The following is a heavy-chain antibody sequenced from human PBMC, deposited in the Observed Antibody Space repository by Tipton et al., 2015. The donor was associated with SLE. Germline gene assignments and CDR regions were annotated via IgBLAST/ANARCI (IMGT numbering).Heavy chain of an antibody. Sequence: GSLRLSCAASGFNFISYWMHWVRQAPGKGLEWVSRINSEGSGTKYAVSVKGRFTIARDNAKNTLYLQLNSLRVDDTAVYFCVREKSGGYLDSFDIWGHGTTVTVSS. D-gene: IGHD1-26*01. CDR2: INSEGSGT. CDR1: GFNFISYW. J-gene: IGHJ3*02. V-gene: IGHV3-74*01. CDR3: VREKSGGYLDSFDI.